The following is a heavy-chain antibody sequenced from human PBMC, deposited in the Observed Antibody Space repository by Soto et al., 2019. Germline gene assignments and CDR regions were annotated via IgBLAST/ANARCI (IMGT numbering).Heavy chain of an antibody. CDR3: ARGVGTVWSDHGYYGMDV. CDR1: GFTFSSYA. J-gene: IGHJ6*02. V-gene: IGHV3-64*02. D-gene: IGHD3-3*01. CDR2: ISSNGGST. Sequence: GGSLRLSCAASGFTFSSYAMHWVRQAPGKGLEYVSAISSNGGSTYYADSVKGRFTISRDNSKNTLYLQMGSLRAGDMAVYYCARGVGTVWSDHGYYGMDVWGQGTTVTVSS.